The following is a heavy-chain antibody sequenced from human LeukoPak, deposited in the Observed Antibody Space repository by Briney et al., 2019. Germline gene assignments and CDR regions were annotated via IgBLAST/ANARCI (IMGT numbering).Heavy chain of an antibody. Sequence: PGGSLRLSCAASGFTFDDYAMHWVRQAPGKGLEWVSGSSWNSGSIGYADSVKGRFTISRDNAKNSLYLQMNSLRAEDTASYYCARTPSYCSGGRCYVSHYFDYWGQGTLATVSS. J-gene: IGHJ4*02. D-gene: IGHD2-15*01. CDR3: ARTPSYCSGGRCYVSHYFDY. CDR1: GFTFDDYA. CDR2: SSWNSGSI. V-gene: IGHV3-9*01.